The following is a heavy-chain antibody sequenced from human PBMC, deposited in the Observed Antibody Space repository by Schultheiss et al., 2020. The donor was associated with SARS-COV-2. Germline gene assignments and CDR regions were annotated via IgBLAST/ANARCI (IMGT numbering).Heavy chain of an antibody. Sequence: GGSLRLSCAASGFTFSSYWMHWVRQAPGKGLEWVAVIWYDGSNKYYADSVKGRFTISRDNSKNTLYLQMNSLRAEDTAVYYCARGPEYSGSYFLLDYWGQGTLVTVAS. CDR1: GFTFSSYW. CDR2: IWYDGSNK. D-gene: IGHD1-26*01. J-gene: IGHJ4*02. V-gene: IGHV3-33*08. CDR3: ARGPEYSGSYFLLDY.